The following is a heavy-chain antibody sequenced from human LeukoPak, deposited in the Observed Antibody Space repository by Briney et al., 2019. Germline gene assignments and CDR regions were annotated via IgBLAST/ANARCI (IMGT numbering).Heavy chain of an antibody. J-gene: IGHJ3*02. V-gene: IGHV1-2*02. Sequence: GASVKVSCKTSGYTFTDYYMHWVRQAPGQGLEWMGWISPNSGATNYAQKFQGRVTMTRDTSISTAYMELSMLRPDDTAVYYCAKDRIAVAGPPVYAFDIWGQGTMVTVSS. CDR1: GYTFTDYY. CDR2: ISPNSGAT. D-gene: IGHD6-19*01. CDR3: AKDRIAVAGPPVYAFDI.